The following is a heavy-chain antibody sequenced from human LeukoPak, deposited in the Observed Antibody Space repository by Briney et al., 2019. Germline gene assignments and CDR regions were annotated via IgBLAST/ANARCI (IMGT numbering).Heavy chain of an antibody. D-gene: IGHD5-18*01. CDR1: GGSFSSTSYY. V-gene: IGHV4-39*01. CDR2: IYHTGST. Sequence: SETLSLTCSVSGGSFSSTSYYWGWIRQPPGKGLEWIANIYHTGSTYYNPSLKSRVIISVDTSANQFSLKLNSVTAADTAVYYCARGAPMYSYGYSPPPEGDYWGQGTLVTVSS. J-gene: IGHJ4*02. CDR3: ARGAPMYSYGYSPPPEGDY.